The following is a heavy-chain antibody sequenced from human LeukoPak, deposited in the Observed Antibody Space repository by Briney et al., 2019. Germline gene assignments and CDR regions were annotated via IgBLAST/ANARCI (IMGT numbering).Heavy chain of an antibody. CDR3: ARGSGSSWRRFRWFDP. J-gene: IGHJ5*02. V-gene: IGHV4-34*01. Sequence: SETLSLTCAVYGGSFSGYYWSWIRQPPGKGLEWIGEINHSGSTNYNPSLKSRVTISVDTSKNQFSLKLSSVTAADTAVYYCARGSGSSWRRFRWFDPWGQGTLVTVSS. D-gene: IGHD6-13*01. CDR1: GGSFSGYY. CDR2: INHSGST.